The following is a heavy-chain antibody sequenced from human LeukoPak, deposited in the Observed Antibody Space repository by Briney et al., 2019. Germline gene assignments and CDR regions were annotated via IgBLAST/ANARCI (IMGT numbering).Heavy chain of an antibody. CDR2: IDQEGSEQ. D-gene: IGHD3-10*01. CDR3: ARSKAGGY. V-gene: IGHV3-7*01. Sequence: GGSLRLSCVVSGFNFSNYWMSWVRQAPGKGLEWVANIDQEGSEQNYVDSVKGRFSISRHNAKTSVYLQMNSLKAEDTAFYYCARSKAGGYWGQGTLVTVSS. J-gene: IGHJ4*02. CDR1: GFNFSNYW.